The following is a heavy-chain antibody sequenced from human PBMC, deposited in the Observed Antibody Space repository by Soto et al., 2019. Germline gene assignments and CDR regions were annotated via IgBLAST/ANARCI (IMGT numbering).Heavy chain of an antibody. CDR3: AKVGRLEDHQRGNWFDS. D-gene: IGHD6-25*01. CDR2: ISGSGGST. J-gene: IGHJ5*01. V-gene: IGHV3-23*01. Sequence: EVQLLESGGGLVQPGGSVRLSCAASGFTFSSYAMSWVRQAPGKGLEWVSAISGSGGSTYYADYVKGRCTISRDNSKNTLYLQKNSLRAEDTAVYYCAKVGRLEDHQRGNWFDSWGQGTLVTVSS. CDR1: GFTFSSYA.